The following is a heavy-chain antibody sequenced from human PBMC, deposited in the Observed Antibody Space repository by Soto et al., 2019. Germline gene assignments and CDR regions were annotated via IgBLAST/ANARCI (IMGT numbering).Heavy chain of an antibody. V-gene: IGHV3-23*01. J-gene: IGHJ4*02. D-gene: IGHD3-22*01. CDR3: AKIYGSSAYYPDY. CDR2: ISAGGGST. Sequence: GGSLRLSCAASGFTFSSYAMSWVRQAPGRGLEWVSAISAGGGSTYYADSVKGRFTISRDNSKNTLYLQMNSLRAEDTAVYYCAKIYGSSAYYPDYWGQGTLVNVSS. CDR1: GFTFSSYA.